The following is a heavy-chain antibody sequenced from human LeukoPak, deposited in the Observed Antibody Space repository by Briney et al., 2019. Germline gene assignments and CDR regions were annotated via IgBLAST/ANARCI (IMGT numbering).Heavy chain of an antibody. CDR2: ISGSGGST. J-gene: IGHJ4*02. V-gene: IGHV3-23*01. Sequence: GGSLRLSCAASGITFSSYVMSWVRQAPRKGLEWVSRISGSGGSTNYADSVKGRFTISRDNTKNTLYLQMNSLRAEDTAVYYCANGHFDWFQFDYWGQGTLVTVSS. CDR3: ANGHFDWFQFDY. D-gene: IGHD3-9*01. CDR1: GITFSSYV.